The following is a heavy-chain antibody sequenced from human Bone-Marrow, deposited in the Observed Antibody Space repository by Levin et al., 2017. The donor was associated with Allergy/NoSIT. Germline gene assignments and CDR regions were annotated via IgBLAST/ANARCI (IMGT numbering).Heavy chain of an antibody. Sequence: GGSLRLSCAASGFTFSSYAMHWVRQAPGKGLEWVAVISYDGSNKYYADSVKGRFTISRDNSKNTLYLQMNSLRAEDTAVYYCARDLGGDYGSSYFDYWGQGTLVTVSS. CDR1: GFTFSSYA. CDR3: ARDLGGDYGSSYFDY. D-gene: IGHD4-17*01. J-gene: IGHJ4*02. CDR2: ISYDGSNK. V-gene: IGHV3-30*04.